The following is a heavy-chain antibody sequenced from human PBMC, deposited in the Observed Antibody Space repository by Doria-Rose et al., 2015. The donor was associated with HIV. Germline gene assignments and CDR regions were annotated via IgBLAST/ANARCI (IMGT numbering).Heavy chain of an antibody. D-gene: IGHD6-13*01. CDR3: ARIESSRWYHKYYFDF. J-gene: IGHJ4*02. Sequence: QVTLKESGPVLVKPTETLTLTCTVSGVSLSSPGMGVSWIRQPPGKALEWLANIFSYDERSYKTSLKSRLTISRGTSKSQVVLTMTDMDPVDTATYYCARIESSRWYHKYYFDFWGQGTLVIVSA. CDR2: IFSYDER. CDR1: GVSLSSPGMG. V-gene: IGHV2-26*01.